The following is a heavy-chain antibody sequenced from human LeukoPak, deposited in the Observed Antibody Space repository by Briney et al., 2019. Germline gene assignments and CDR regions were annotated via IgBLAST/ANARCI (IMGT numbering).Heavy chain of an antibody. Sequence: PSETLSLTCTVSGGSISSSSYYWGWIRQPPGKGLEWIGSIYYSGSTYYNPSLKGRVTISVDTSKNQFSLKLSSVTAADTAVYYCARRKGAYSYYYYYMDVWGKGTPVTVSS. CDR2: IYYSGST. J-gene: IGHJ6*03. CDR1: GGSISSSSYY. CDR3: ARRKGAYSYYYYYMDV. D-gene: IGHD4/OR15-4a*01. V-gene: IGHV4-39*01.